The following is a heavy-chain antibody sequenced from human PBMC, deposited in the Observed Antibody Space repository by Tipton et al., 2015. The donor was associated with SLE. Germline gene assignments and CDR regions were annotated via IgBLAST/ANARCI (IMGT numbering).Heavy chain of an antibody. CDR2: IYYTGST. D-gene: IGHD3-10*01. CDR1: GGSISSSTYY. Sequence: TLSLTCTVSGGSISSSTYYWAWIRQPPGKRLEWIGSIYYTGSTYYKPSLKSRVTISVDTSKNQFSLKLSSVTAADTAVYYCARYTSYYGSGKPIDYRGQGTLVTVSS. J-gene: IGHJ4*02. V-gene: IGHV4-39*01. CDR3: ARYTSYYGSGKPIDY.